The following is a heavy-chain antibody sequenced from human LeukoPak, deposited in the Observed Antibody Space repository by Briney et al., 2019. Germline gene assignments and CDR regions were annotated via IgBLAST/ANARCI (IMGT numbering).Heavy chain of an antibody. V-gene: IGHV3-23*01. J-gene: IGHJ4*02. CDR3: AKREAVTREFDY. CDR1: GFAFKSYV. CDR2: ISGGGGTT. D-gene: IGHD4-17*01. Sequence: GGSLRLSCAASGFAFKSYVMSWIRQAPGKGLEWVSTISGGGGTTYSADSVKGRFTISRDNAKDTLSLQMNSLRAEDTAAYYCAKREAVTREFDYWGQGTLVTVSS.